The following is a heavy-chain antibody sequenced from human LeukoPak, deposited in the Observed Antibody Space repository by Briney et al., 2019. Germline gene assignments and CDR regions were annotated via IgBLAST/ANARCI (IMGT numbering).Heavy chain of an antibody. J-gene: IGHJ3*02. CDR1: GFSFSSYS. D-gene: IGHD2-15*01. V-gene: IGHV3-30-3*01. CDR2: MSVNGVNK. CDR3: VRESCSGGSCTYDPFDI. Sequence: GGSLRLSCVASGFSFSSYSIHWVRRVPGKGLEWVAVMSVNGVNKYYADSVRGRFTVSRDISKNTQFLQMNSLRFEDTAVYFCVRESCSGGSCTYDPFDIWGHGTMVPVST.